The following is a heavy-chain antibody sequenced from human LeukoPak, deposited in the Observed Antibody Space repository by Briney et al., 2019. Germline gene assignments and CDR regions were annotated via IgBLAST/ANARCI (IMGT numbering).Heavy chain of an antibody. CDR1: GGSISSGGYY. CDR2: IYYSGST. Sequence: SETLSLTCTVSGGSISSGGYYWSWIRQPPGKGLEWIGYIYYSGSTYYNPSLKSRVTISVDTSKNQFSLKLSSVTAADTAVYYCARDPYYGSGSYDDYWGQGTLVTVSS. J-gene: IGHJ4*02. D-gene: IGHD3-10*01. V-gene: IGHV4-30-4*01. CDR3: ARDPYYGSGSYDDY.